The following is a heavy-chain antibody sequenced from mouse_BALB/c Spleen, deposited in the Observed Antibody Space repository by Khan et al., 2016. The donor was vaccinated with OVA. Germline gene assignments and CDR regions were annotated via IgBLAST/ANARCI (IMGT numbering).Heavy chain of an antibody. Sequence: VQLQQSGAELAKPGASVKMSCKASGYTFINYWILWVKQRPGQGLEWIGYINPSTGYTEYNQNFKEKATLTADKSSSTAYMQLSSLTSEDSAGYYCARRGLRWDFDDWGQGTTLTVSS. CDR2: INPSTGYT. J-gene: IGHJ2*01. CDR3: ARRGLRWDFDD. V-gene: IGHV1-7*01. CDR1: GYTFINYW. D-gene: IGHD1-1*01.